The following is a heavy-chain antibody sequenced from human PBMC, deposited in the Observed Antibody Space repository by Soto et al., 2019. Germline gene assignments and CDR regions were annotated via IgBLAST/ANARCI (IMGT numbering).Heavy chain of an antibody. J-gene: IGHJ3*02. CDR3: ATTYCGGDCWYLPNAFDI. Sequence: ASVKVSCKASGGTFSSYAISWVRQAPGQGLEWMGGIIPIFGTANYAQKFQGRVTITADESTSTAYMELSSLRSEDAAVYYCATTYCGGDCWYLPNAFDIWGQGTMVTVSS. V-gene: IGHV1-69*13. CDR1: GGTFSSYA. D-gene: IGHD2-21*02. CDR2: IIPIFGTA.